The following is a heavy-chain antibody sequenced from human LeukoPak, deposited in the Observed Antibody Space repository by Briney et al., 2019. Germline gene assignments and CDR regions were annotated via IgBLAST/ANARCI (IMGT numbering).Heavy chain of an antibody. CDR2: IDWDDDK. CDR3: ARIRQMDDYVWGSYRPKYYFDY. CDR1: GFSLSTSGMC. D-gene: IGHD3-16*02. Sequence: SGPTLVNPTQTLTLTCTFSGFSLSTSGMCVSWIRQPPGKALEWLARIDWDDDKYYSTSLKTRLTISKDTPKNQVVLTMTNMDPVDTATYYCARIRQMDDYVWGSYRPKYYFDYWGQGTLVTVSS. J-gene: IGHJ4*02. V-gene: IGHV2-70*11.